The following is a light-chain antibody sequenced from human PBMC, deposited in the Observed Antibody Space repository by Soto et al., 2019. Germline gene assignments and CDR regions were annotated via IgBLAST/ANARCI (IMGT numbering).Light chain of an antibody. Sequence: QSALAQPRSVSGSPGQSVTISCTGTSRDVGGYSNVSWYQQHPGKAPKLMIYDVSKRPSGVPDRFSGSKSGNTASLTISGLQAEDEADYYCCSYAGSYTFVVFGGGTKLTVL. CDR2: DVS. CDR3: CSYAGSYTFVV. V-gene: IGLV2-11*01. J-gene: IGLJ2*01. CDR1: SRDVGGYSN.